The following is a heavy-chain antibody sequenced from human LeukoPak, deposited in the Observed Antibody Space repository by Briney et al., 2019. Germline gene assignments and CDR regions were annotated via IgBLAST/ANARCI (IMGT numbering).Heavy chain of an antibody. Sequence: ASVKVSCKASGYTFTGYYMHWVRQAPGQGLEWMGWINPNSGGTNYAQKFQGRVTMTRDTSISTAYMELSRLRSDDTAVYYCARDAGRETTSIDYWGQGTLVTVSS. CDR2: INPNSGGT. CDR3: ARDAGRETTSIDY. D-gene: IGHD4-11*01. V-gene: IGHV1-2*02. CDR1: GYTFTGYY. J-gene: IGHJ4*02.